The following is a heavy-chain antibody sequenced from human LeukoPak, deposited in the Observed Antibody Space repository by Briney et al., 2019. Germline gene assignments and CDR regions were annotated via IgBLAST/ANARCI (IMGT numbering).Heavy chain of an antibody. D-gene: IGHD6-13*01. Sequence: PSETLSLTCTVSGGSISTYYWSWIRQPPGKGLEWIGYIYYTGSTNYNPSLKSRVTISVDTSKNQFSLKLSSVTAADTAVYYCARDGNGSSSWWGYNWFDPWGQGTLVTVSS. J-gene: IGHJ5*02. CDR2: IYYTGST. V-gene: IGHV4-59*12. CDR3: ARDGNGSSSWWGYNWFDP. CDR1: GGSISTYY.